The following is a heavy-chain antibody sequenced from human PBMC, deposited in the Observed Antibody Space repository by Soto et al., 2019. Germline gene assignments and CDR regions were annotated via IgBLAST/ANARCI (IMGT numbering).Heavy chain of an antibody. D-gene: IGHD2-21*01. V-gene: IGHV3-74*01. CDR1: GFTFSSYW. CDR3: VRLRVGSIVTYGMDV. J-gene: IGHJ6*02. Sequence: EVQMVESGGGLVQPGGSLRLSCAASGFTFSSYWMHWVRQAPGAGLVWVSRISGDGRTATYADSVKGRFTISRDNAENTLYLQMNSLRAEDTALYYCVRLRVGSIVTYGMDVWGQGTTVTVSS. CDR2: ISGDGRTA.